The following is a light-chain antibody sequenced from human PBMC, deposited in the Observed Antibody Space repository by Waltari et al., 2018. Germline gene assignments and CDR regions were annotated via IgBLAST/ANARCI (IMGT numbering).Light chain of an antibody. J-gene: IGKJ1*01. Sequence: DIQMTQSPSTLYASVGDRVTITCRASQSISTWLAWYQQKPGKAPKVLIYKASSLESGVPSRVRGSGSGTEFTLTIISLQPDDFATYYCQHYNSYWAFGQGTKVEIK. CDR2: KAS. CDR3: QHYNSYWA. CDR1: QSISTW. V-gene: IGKV1-5*03.